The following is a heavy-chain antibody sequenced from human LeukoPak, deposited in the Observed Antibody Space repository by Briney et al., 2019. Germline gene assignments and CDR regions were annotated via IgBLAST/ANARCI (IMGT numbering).Heavy chain of an antibody. CDR2: IKLDGSEK. CDR1: GFIFSGYA. D-gene: IGHD3-16*02. J-gene: IGHJ4*02. V-gene: IGHV3-7*01. Sequence: GGSLRLSCAASGFIFSGYAMHWVRQAPGKGLEWVANIKLDGSEKYYVVSVKGRFTISSDNAKKSLYLQMNSLRDEDTAVYYCARDFFAFGGVIALLDYWGQGTLVTVSS. CDR3: ARDFFAFGGVIALLDY.